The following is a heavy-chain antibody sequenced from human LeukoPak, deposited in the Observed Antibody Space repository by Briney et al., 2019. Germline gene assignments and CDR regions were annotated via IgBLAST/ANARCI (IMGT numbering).Heavy chain of an antibody. D-gene: IGHD3-3*01. CDR3: ARDQYDTWSRRGNFDS. CDR1: GFTFGKYW. V-gene: IGHV3-7*03. CDR2: IKLDGSEK. Sequence: PGGSLRLSCVASGFTFGKYWMSWVRQAPGKGLEWVANIKLDGSEKSYVDSVKGRFTISRDNTKNSLYPQMNSLRAEDTAVFYCARDQYDTWSRRGNFDSWGQGTLVIVSS. J-gene: IGHJ4*02.